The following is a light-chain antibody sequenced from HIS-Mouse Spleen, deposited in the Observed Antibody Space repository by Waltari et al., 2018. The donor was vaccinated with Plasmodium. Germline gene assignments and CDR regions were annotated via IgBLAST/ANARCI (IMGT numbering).Light chain of an antibody. J-gene: IGLJ3*02. V-gene: IGLV2-14*03. Sequence: QSALTQPASVSGSPGQSLTISCPGTSSDVGGYNYVSWYQQHPGKAPKLMIYDVINRPSGVSNRFSGSKSGNTASLTISGLQAEDEADYYCSSYTSSSTRVFGGGTKLTVL. CDR2: DVI. CDR1: SSDVGGYNY. CDR3: SSYTSSSTRV.